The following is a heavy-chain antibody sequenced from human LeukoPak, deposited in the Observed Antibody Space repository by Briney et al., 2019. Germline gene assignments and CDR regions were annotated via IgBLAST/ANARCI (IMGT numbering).Heavy chain of an antibody. CDR2: IYYSGST. CDR3: ARHLDGYNYYYYYYMDG. D-gene: IGHD5-24*01. V-gene: IGHV4-39*01. J-gene: IGHJ6*03. Sequence: SETLSLTCTVSGGSIRSSGYYWGWIRQPPGKGLEWIGSIYYSGSTYYNPSLKSRVTISVDTSKNQFSLKLSSVTAADTAVYYCARHLDGYNYYYYYYMDGWGKGTTVTVSS. CDR1: GGSIRSSGYY.